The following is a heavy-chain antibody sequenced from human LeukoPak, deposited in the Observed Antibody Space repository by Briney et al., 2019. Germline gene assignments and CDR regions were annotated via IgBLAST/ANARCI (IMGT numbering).Heavy chain of an antibody. CDR3: ARLNEGRDYGDNRRDY. Sequence: SETLSLTCTVSGGSISSGRYYWGWIRQPPGKGLERIGSVYYSGSTSYNPSVGTRITVSIDTSKNQFSLKLRSVTAADTAVYYCARLNEGRDYGDNRRDYWGQGTLVTVSS. V-gene: IGHV4-39*01. CDR1: GGSISSGRYY. J-gene: IGHJ4*02. D-gene: IGHD4-17*01. CDR2: VYYSGST.